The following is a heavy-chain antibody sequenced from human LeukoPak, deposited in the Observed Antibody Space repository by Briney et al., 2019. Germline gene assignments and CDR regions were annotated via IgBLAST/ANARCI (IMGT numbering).Heavy chain of an antibody. V-gene: IGHV3-20*04. Sequence: GGSLRLSCEVSGFTFDDHAINGLRQAPGKGLEWVANINWNGGSTGYGDSVKGRFTISRDNTKNSVFLQMHSLRGDDTALYYCARDMLLEDAFDIWGQGTMVIVSS. CDR2: INWNGGST. CDR3: ARDMLLEDAFDI. D-gene: IGHD3-10*02. J-gene: IGHJ3*02. CDR1: GFTFDDHA.